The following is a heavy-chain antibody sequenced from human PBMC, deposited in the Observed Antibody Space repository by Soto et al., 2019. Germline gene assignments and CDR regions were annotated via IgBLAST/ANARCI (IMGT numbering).Heavy chain of an antibody. Sequence: PSETLSLTCAVSGGSIISSEWWSWVRQPPGKGLEWIGEIYHAGTTSYNPSLKSRVTISVDTSKNQFSLTLSFVTAADTAVYYCARDVSRQSQFIAGDYWGRGTLVTVS. D-gene: IGHD6-13*01. J-gene: IGHJ4*02. CDR2: IYHAGTT. V-gene: IGHV4-4*02. CDR3: ARDVSRQSQFIAGDY. CDR1: GGSIISSEW.